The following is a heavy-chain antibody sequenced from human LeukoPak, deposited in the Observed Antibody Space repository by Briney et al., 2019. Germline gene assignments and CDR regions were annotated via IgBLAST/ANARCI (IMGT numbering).Heavy chain of an antibody. V-gene: IGHV3-30*18. Sequence: GGSLRLSRAASGFTFSSYGVHWVRQAPGKGLEWVAVISYDGSNKYYADSVKGRFTISRDNSKNTLYLQMNSLRAEDTAVYYCAKDMGSGWYQKNYFDYWGQGTLVTVSS. CDR1: GFTFSSYG. CDR3: AKDMGSGWYQKNYFDY. D-gene: IGHD6-19*01. J-gene: IGHJ4*02. CDR2: ISYDGSNK.